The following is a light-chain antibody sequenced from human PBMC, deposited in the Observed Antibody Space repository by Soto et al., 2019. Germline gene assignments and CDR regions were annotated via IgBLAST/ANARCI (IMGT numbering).Light chain of an antibody. Sequence: DIQMTQSPXTLSXSVGDRVTITCRASQSISSWLAWYQQKPGKAPKLLIYDASSLESGVPSRXXXXXXXXXXXXXISSLQPDDFATYYCQQYNSYPYTFGQGTKLEIK. CDR1: QSISSW. CDR3: QQYNSYPYT. CDR2: DAS. J-gene: IGKJ2*01. V-gene: IGKV1-5*01.